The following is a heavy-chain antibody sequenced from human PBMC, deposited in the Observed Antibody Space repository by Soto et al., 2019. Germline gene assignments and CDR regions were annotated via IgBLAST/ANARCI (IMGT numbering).Heavy chain of an antibody. Sequence: QGHLVQSGAEVKRPGASVRVSCESSGYMFTSYFIHWVRQAPGQGLEWVGAINPSDGTTTYAQRFQARITMTRDTSTTTVDMELSSLRSEDTAVYYCARDKDSSARPRAEFDYWGQGTLITVSS. V-gene: IGHV1-46*01. CDR3: ARDKDSSARPRAEFDY. D-gene: IGHD6-19*01. J-gene: IGHJ4*02. CDR2: INPSDGTT. CDR1: GYMFTSYF.